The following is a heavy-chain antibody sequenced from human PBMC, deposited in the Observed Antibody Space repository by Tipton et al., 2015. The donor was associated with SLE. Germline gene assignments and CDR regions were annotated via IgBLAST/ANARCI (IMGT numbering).Heavy chain of an antibody. V-gene: IGHV1-69*08. D-gene: IGHD3-10*01. J-gene: IGHJ4*02. CDR2: IIPILGTA. Sequence: QLVQSGAEVKKPGSSVKVSCKASGGTFSSYTISWVRQAPGQGLEWMGRIIPILGTANYAQKFQGRVTITADKSTSTAYMELSSLRSEDTAVYYCARDGLRVRAFDYWGQGTLVTVSS. CDR3: ARDGLRVRAFDY. CDR1: GGTFSSYT.